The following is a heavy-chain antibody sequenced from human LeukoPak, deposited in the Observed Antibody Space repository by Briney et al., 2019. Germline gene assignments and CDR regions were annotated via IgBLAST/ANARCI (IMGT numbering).Heavy chain of an antibody. V-gene: IGHV3-7*01. CDR2: IKEDGREK. D-gene: IGHD6-19*01. CDR1: GFTFSNFW. J-gene: IGHJ3*02. CDR3: ARDFYSSGWYSSGAFDI. Sequence: LPGGSLRLSCTASGFTFSNFWMSWVRQAPGKGLEGVANIKEDGREKYYVDSVKGRFTISRDNAKNSLYLQLNSLRAEDTAVHYCARDFYSSGWYSSGAFDIWGQGTMVTVSS.